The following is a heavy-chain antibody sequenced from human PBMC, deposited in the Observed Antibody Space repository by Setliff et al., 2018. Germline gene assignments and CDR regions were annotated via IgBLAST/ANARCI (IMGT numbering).Heavy chain of an antibody. V-gene: IGHV4-59*01. D-gene: IGHD1-26*01. CDR1: GGSINNYY. J-gene: IGHJ4*02. Sequence: PSETLSLTCTVSGGSINNYYWSWIRQAPGKGLEWIGYIYHNGNTNFNPSLKTRVTMSVDPSKNQFALNLRSVTAADTAVYFCARDNTILGATDYWGQGTLVTVSS. CDR2: IYHNGNT. CDR3: ARDNTILGATDY.